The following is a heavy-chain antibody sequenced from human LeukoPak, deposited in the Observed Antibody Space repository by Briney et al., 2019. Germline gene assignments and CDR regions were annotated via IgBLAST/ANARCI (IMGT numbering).Heavy chain of an antibody. D-gene: IGHD6-13*01. Sequence: PGRSLRLSCAASGFTFDDYAMPWVRQAPGKGLEWVSGISWNSGSIGYADSVKGRFTISRDNAKNSLYLQMNSLRAEDTALYYCAKDRHSSSWYGRAFDIWGQGTMVPVSS. CDR2: ISWNSGSI. J-gene: IGHJ3*02. V-gene: IGHV3-9*01. CDR1: GFTFDDYA. CDR3: AKDRHSSSWYGRAFDI.